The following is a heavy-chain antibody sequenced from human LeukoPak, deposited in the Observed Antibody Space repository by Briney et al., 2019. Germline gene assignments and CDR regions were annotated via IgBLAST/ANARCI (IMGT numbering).Heavy chain of an antibody. CDR1: VGSISSSTYY. V-gene: IGHV4-39*07. CDR2: IFYSGNT. Sequence: SETLSLTCTVSVGSISSSTYYWGWIRQPPGKGLEWIGVIFYSGNTFYNPSLRSRVTISVDTSKNQFSLNLRSVTAADTAVYYCAREMDQVVDDAFDIWGQGTMVTVSS. CDR3: AREMDQVVDDAFDI. D-gene: IGHD2-15*01. J-gene: IGHJ3*02.